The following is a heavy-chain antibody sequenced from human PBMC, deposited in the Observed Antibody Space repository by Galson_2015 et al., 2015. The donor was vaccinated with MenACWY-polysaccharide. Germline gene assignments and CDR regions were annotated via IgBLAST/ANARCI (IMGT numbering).Heavy chain of an antibody. V-gene: IGHV3-21*01. J-gene: IGHJ5*02. D-gene: IGHD6-19*01. CDR3: ARDSRQIAVGDWFDP. Sequence: SLRLSCAASGFNFNDYNMNWVRQAPGKGLEWVATITNTQTRIYYADSEKGRFTISRDNANNSLSLQMNSLRAEDTAVYYCARDSRQIAVGDWFDPWGQGTLVTVSS. CDR2: ITNTQTRI. CDR1: GFNFNDYN.